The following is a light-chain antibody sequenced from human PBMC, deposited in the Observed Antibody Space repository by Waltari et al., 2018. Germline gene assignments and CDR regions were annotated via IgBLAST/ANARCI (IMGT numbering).Light chain of an antibody. Sequence: DIVMTQSPDSLAVSLGERATINCKSSQSVLYSSNNKNYLAWYQQKPGQPPKMLIYWASTRESGVPDRFSGSGSGTDFTLTISSLQAEDVAVYYCQQYYTTPQTFGGGTKEEIK. CDR1: QSVLYSSNNKNY. CDR2: WAS. CDR3: QQYYTTPQT. J-gene: IGKJ4*01. V-gene: IGKV4-1*01.